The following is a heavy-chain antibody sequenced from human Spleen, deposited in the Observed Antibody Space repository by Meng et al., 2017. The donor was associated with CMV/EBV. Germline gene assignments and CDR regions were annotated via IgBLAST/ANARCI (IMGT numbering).Heavy chain of an antibody. CDR1: GDTVSSNNAA. J-gene: IGHJ1*01. Sequence: ISGDTVSSNNAAWNWIRQSPSRGLEWLGRTYYRSKWYNDYAASVKSRITINPDTSKNHFSLQLNSLTPEDTAVYYCAVTSAGETAFRHWGQGTLVTVSS. D-gene: IGHD6-25*01. V-gene: IGHV6-1*01. CDR3: AVTSAGETAFRH. CDR2: TYYRSKWYN.